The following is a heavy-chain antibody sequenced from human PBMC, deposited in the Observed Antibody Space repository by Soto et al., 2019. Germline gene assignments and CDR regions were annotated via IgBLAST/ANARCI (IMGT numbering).Heavy chain of an antibody. CDR1: GGSISSGDYY. Sequence: PSETLSLTCTVSGGSISSGDYYWSWIRQPPGKGLEWIGYIYYSGSTYYNPSLKSQVTISVDTSKNQFSLKLSSVTAADTAVYYCARGGEGSGYDLGDNFDYWGQGTLVTVSS. CDR2: IYYSGST. V-gene: IGHV4-30-4*01. D-gene: IGHD5-12*01. J-gene: IGHJ4*02. CDR3: ARGGEGSGYDLGDNFDY.